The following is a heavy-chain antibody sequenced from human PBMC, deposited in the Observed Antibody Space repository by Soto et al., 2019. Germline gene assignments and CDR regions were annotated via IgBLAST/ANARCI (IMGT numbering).Heavy chain of an antibody. D-gene: IGHD3-10*01. Sequence: QVHLVQSGAEVKKPGASVKVSCKGSGYGFTTYGITWVRQAPGQGLEWMAWISAHNGNTNYAQKLQGRVTVTRDTSTSTADMEVRSLRSDDTTVYYCARGRDGEYWGQGALVTVSS. V-gene: IGHV1-18*01. CDR1: GYGFTTYG. CDR3: ARGRDGEY. CDR2: ISAHNGNT. J-gene: IGHJ4*02.